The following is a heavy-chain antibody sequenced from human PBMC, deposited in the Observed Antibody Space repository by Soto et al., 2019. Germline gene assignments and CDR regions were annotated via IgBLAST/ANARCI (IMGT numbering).Heavy chain of an antibody. CDR1: GGTFSSYT. CDR2: IIPILGIA. J-gene: IGHJ6*03. D-gene: IGHD3-3*01. V-gene: IGHV1-69*04. Sequence: GASVKVSCKASGGTFSSYTISWVRQAPGQGLEWMGRIIPILGIANYAQKFQGRVTITADKSTSTAYMELSSLRSEDTAVYYCARDLYYDFWSGPARPFYYYYYMDVWGKGTTVTVSS. CDR3: ARDLYYDFWSGPARPFYYYYYMDV.